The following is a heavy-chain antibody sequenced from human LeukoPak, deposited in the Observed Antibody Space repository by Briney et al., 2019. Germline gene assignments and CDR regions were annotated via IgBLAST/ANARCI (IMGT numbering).Heavy chain of an antibody. D-gene: IGHD4-23*01. CDR2: IIPIFGTA. J-gene: IGHJ4*02. V-gene: IGHV1-69*13. CDR3: ARDRMVTPGLLVY. Sequence: SVKVSCKASGGTFSSYAISWVRQAPGQGLEWMGGIIPIFGTANYAQKFQGRVTITADESTSTAYMELRSLRSDDTAVYYCARDRMVTPGLLVYWGQGTLVTVSS. CDR1: GGTFSSYA.